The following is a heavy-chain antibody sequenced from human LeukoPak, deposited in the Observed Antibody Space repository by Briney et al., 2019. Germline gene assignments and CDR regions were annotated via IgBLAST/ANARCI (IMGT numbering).Heavy chain of an antibody. V-gene: IGHV1-18*01. CDR3: ARADWLSDFDY. CDR2: ISAYNGNT. Sequence: ASVKVSCKASGYTFTRDSISWVRQAPGQGLEWMGWISAYNGNTNYAQKLQGRVTMTTDTSTSTAYMELRSLRSDDTAVYYCARADWLSDFDYWGQGTLVTVSS. CDR1: GYTFTRDS. D-gene: IGHD3-9*01. J-gene: IGHJ4*02.